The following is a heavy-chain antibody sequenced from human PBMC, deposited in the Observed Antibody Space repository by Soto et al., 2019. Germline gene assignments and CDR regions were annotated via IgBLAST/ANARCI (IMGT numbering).Heavy chain of an antibody. D-gene: IGHD2-2*01. CDR3: ARRRIPHCSSTSCYAVYFDY. Sequence: LGESLKISCKGSGYSFTSYWIGWVRQMPGKGLEWMGIIYPGDSDTRYSPSFQGQVTISADKSISTAYLQWSSLKASDTAMYYCARRRIPHCSSTSCYAVYFDYWGQGTLVTVSS. CDR2: IYPGDSDT. V-gene: IGHV5-51*01. J-gene: IGHJ4*02. CDR1: GYSFTSYW.